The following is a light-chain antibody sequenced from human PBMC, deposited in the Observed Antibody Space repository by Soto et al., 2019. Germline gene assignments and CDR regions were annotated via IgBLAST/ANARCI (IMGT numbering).Light chain of an antibody. J-gene: IGLJ3*02. V-gene: IGLV1-40*01. CDR1: SSYIGAGYD. CDR2: GNS. Sequence: QSVLTQPPSVSGAPGQRVTISCTGSSSYIGAGYDVHWYQQLPGTAPKLLIYGNSNRPSGVPDRFSGSKSGTSASLAITGLQAEDEADYYCQSYDSSLRGSVFGGGTQLTVL. CDR3: QSYDSSLRGSV.